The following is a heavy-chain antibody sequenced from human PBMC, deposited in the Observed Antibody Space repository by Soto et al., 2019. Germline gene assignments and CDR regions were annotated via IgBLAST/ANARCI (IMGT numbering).Heavy chain of an antibody. Sequence: SETLSLTCTVSGGSISSYYWSWIRQPPGKGLEWIGYIYYSGSTNYNPSLKSRVTISVDTSTSTAYMELSSLRSEDTAVYYCARDERITIFGVVIRATKDYYYYGMDVWGQGTTVTVSS. D-gene: IGHD3-3*01. CDR3: ARDERITIFGVVIRATKDYYYYGMDV. J-gene: IGHJ6*02. CDR2: IYYSGST. V-gene: IGHV4-59*01. CDR1: GGSISSYY.